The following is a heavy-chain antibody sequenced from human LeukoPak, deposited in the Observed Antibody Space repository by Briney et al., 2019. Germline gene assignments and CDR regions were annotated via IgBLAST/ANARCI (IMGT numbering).Heavy chain of an antibody. J-gene: IGHJ4*02. CDR2: IWYDGSNK. CDR3: ARAGFTFGGVIAPFFDY. D-gene: IGHD3-16*02. Sequence: PGGSLRLSCAASGFTFSSYGMHWVRQAPGKGLEWVADIWYDGSNKYYADSVKGRFTISRDNSKNTLYLQMNSLRAEDTAVYYCARAGFTFGGVIAPFFDYWGQGTLVTVSS. V-gene: IGHV3-33*01. CDR1: GFTFSSYG.